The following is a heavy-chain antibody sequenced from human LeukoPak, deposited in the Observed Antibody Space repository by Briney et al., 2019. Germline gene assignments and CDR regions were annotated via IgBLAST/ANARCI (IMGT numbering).Heavy chain of an antibody. V-gene: IGHV1-69*05. D-gene: IGHD3-10*01. CDR3: ARAGPMVRGVIASWFDP. CDR2: IIPIFGTA. Sequence: SVKVSCKASGGTFSSYAISWVRQAPGQGLEWMGGIIPIFGTANYAQKFQGWVTMTRDTSISTAYMELSRLRSDDTAVYYCARAGPMVRGVIASWFDPWGQGTLVTVSS. CDR1: GGTFSSYA. J-gene: IGHJ5*02.